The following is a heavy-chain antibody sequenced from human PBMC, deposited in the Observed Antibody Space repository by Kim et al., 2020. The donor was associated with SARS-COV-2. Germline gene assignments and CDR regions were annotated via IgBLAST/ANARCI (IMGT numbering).Heavy chain of an antibody. J-gene: IGHJ6*02. V-gene: IGHV1-2*04. D-gene: IGHD6-13*01. CDR1: GYTFTGYY. CDR2: INPNSGGT. Sequence: ASVKVSCKASGYTFTGYYMHWVRQAPGQGLEWMGWINPNSGGTNYAQKFQCWVTMTRDTSISTAYMELSRLRSDDTAVYYCARTAAAVLKYGMDVWGQGTTVTVSS. CDR3: ARTAAAVLKYGMDV.